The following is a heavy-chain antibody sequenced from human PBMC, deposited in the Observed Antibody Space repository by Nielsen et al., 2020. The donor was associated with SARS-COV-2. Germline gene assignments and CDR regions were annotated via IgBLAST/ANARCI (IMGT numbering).Heavy chain of an antibody. V-gene: IGHV3-21*01. CDR2: ISSSSSYI. J-gene: IGHJ5*02. Sequence: GGSLRLSCAASGFTFSSYSMNWVRQAPGKGLEWVSSISSSSSYIYYADSVKGRFTISRDNSKNTLYLQMNSLRAEDTAVYYCARERGYGDYDGLLETFDPWGQGTLVTVSS. CDR3: ARERGYGDYDGLLETFDP. D-gene: IGHD4-17*01. CDR1: GFTFSSYS.